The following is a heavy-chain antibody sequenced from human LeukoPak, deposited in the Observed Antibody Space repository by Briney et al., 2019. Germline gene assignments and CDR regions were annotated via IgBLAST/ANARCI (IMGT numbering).Heavy chain of an antibody. CDR3: ARWFAAAGIDAFDI. CDR1: GGSISSYY. D-gene: IGHD6-13*01. J-gene: IGHJ3*02. Sequence: PSETLSLTCTVSGGSISSYYWSWIRQPPGKGLEWIGYIYYSGSTNYNPSLKSRVTISVDTSKNQFSLKLSSVTAADTAVYYCARWFAAAGIDAFDIWGQGTMVTVSS. V-gene: IGHV4-59*01. CDR2: IYYSGST.